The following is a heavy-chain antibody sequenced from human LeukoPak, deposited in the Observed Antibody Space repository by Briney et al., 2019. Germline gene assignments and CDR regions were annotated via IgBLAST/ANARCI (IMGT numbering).Heavy chain of an antibody. J-gene: IGHJ4*02. V-gene: IGHV4-59*01. CDR1: GGSISSYY. CDR2: IYYSGST. Sequence: SETLSLTCTVSGGSISSYYWSWIRQPPGKGLEWIGYIYYSGSTNYNPSLKSRVTISVDTSKNQFSLKLSSVTAADTAVCYCATGGIAVAGALDYWGQGTLVTVSS. D-gene: IGHD6-19*01. CDR3: ATGGIAVAGALDY.